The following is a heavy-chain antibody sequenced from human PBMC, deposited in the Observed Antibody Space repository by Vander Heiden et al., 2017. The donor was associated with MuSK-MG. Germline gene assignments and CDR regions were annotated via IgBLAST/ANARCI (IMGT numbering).Heavy chain of an antibody. CDR3: SKARWDGHNSFDY. D-gene: IGHD1-1*01. Sequence: EVQLVESGGGLVQPGRSLRLSCAASGFSFDEYAVHWVRQAPGKGLEWVSGVNYNSGTIGYADAVKGRFTITRDNAKNSMYLQMKSLRADDTALYYCSKARWDGHNSFDYWGQGTLVTVYS. CDR2: VNYNSGTI. CDR1: GFSFDEYA. V-gene: IGHV3-9*01. J-gene: IGHJ4*02.